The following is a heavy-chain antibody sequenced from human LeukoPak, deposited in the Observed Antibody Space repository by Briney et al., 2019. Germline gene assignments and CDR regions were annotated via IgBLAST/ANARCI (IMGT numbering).Heavy chain of an antibody. V-gene: IGHV4-4*07. CDR3: ARDRGYGDYEYYFDY. J-gene: IGHJ4*02. CDR2: IYTSGST. Sequence: SETLSLTCTVSGGSISSYYWSWIRQPAGKGLGWIGRIYTSGSTNYNPSLKSRVTISVDKSKNQFSLKLSSVTAADTAVYYCARDRGYGDYEYYFDYWGQGTLVTVSS. CDR1: GGSISSYY. D-gene: IGHD4-17*01.